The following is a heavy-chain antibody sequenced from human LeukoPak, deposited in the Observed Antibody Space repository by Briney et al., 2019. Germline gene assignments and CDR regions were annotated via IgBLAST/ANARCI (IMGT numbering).Heavy chain of an antibody. D-gene: IGHD7-27*01. CDR1: GFTFSSYG. J-gene: IGHJ4*02. CDR2: IAYDGNNI. Sequence: GGSLRLSCAASGFTFSSYGMHWVRQAPGKGLEWVAVIAYDGNNIYYADSVKGRFTVSRDNTKNTLFLQMNSLRAEDTAVYYCARDNNWGSTHYWGQGTLVTVSS. CDR3: ARDNNWGSTHY. V-gene: IGHV3-30*03.